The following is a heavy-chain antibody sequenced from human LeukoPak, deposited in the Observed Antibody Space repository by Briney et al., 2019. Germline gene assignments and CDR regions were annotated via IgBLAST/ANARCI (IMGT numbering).Heavy chain of an antibody. D-gene: IGHD3-16*01. CDR2: ISYDGSNK. Sequence: GGSLRPSCAASGFTFSSYGMHWVRQAPGKGLEWVAVISYDGSNKYYADSVKGRFTISRDNSKNTLYLQMNSLRAEDTAVYYCAKGGVEIDYWGQGTLVTVSS. J-gene: IGHJ4*02. V-gene: IGHV3-30*18. CDR3: AKGGVEIDY. CDR1: GFTFSSYG.